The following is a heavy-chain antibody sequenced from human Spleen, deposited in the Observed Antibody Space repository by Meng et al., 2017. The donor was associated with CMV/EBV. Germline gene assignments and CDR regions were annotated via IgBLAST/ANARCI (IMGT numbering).Heavy chain of an antibody. J-gene: IGHJ6*02. CDR1: GFTVSSNY. Sequence: GGSLRLSCAASGFTVSSNYMSWIRQAPGKGLEWFSYINNKGNTKYYADSVKGRFTISRDNAKKSLYLQMNSLRAEDTAIYYCARNYEFWSGYLMDVWGQGTTVTVSS. V-gene: IGHV3-11*01. CDR3: ARNYEFWSGYLMDV. D-gene: IGHD3-3*01. CDR2: INNKGNTK.